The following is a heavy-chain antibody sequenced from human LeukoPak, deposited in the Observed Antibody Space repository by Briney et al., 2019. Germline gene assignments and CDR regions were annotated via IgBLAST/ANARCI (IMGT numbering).Heavy chain of an antibody. D-gene: IGHD3-10*01. V-gene: IGHV3-30*18. CDR2: ISYDGSKK. J-gene: IGHJ5*02. CDR3: AKDFGYDSGTYLDQ. Sequence: TGGSLRLSCAAAGFIFSSYSMHWVRQAPDKGLEWVAVISYDGSKKYYPESVRGRFTISRDNSKNTLFLQMNSLRAEDTAVYYCAKDFGYDSGTYLDQWGQGTLVTVSS. CDR1: GFIFSSYS.